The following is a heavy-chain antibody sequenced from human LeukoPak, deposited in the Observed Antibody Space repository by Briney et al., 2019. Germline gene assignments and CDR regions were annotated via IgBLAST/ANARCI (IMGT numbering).Heavy chain of an antibody. Sequence: GGSLRLSCAASGFTFSNYAMSWVRQAPGKGLEWVSAISGSGDNTYYADSVKGRFTVSRDNSKNTLYVQMKSLRAEDTAVYYCAKGLLQNWFDPWGQGTLVTVSS. J-gene: IGHJ5*02. D-gene: IGHD3-22*01. CDR3: AKGLLQNWFDP. V-gene: IGHV3-23*01. CDR2: ISGSGDNT. CDR1: GFTFSNYA.